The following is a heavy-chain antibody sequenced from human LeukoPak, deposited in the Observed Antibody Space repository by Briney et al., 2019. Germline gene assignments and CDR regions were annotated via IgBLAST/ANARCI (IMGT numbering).Heavy chain of an antibody. J-gene: IGHJ4*02. V-gene: IGHV3-30*02. CDR2: IRFDGSNK. Sequence: PGGSLRLSCAASGFIFSSYGMHWVRQAPGKGLEWVAFIRFDGSNKYYADSVKGRFTISRDNSKNTLYLQVNSLRAEDTAVYYCAKVISWSSDSMGLDYWGQGTLVTVSS. D-gene: IGHD2-15*01. CDR3: AKVISWSSDSMGLDY. CDR1: GFIFSSYG.